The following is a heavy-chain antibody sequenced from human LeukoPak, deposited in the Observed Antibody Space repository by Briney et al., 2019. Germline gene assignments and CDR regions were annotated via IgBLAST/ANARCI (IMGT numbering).Heavy chain of an antibody. CDR2: ISHDGSNK. D-gene: IGHD4-17*01. CDR1: GFTFSSYA. Sequence: GGSLRLSCAVSGFTFSSYAMHWVRQAPGKGLEWVGVISHDGSNKYYADSVKGRFTISRDNSKSTLYLQMNSLRAEDTAVYYCAREEPRYGDSYSPDAFDIWGQGTMVTVSS. CDR3: AREEPRYGDSYSPDAFDI. V-gene: IGHV3-30-3*01. J-gene: IGHJ3*02.